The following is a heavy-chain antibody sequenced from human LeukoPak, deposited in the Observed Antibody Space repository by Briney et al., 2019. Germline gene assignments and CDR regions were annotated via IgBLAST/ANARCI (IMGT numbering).Heavy chain of an antibody. J-gene: IGHJ5*02. CDR2: INHSGST. Sequence: PSETLSLTCAVYAGSFSGYYWSWIRQPPGKGLEWIGEINHSGSTNYNPSLKSRVTISVDTSKNQFSLKLSSVTAADTAVYYCARGGYQLPYGPWRANWFDPWGQGTLVTVSS. CDR3: ARGGYQLPYGPWRANWFDP. CDR1: AGSFSGYY. V-gene: IGHV4-34*01. D-gene: IGHD2-2*01.